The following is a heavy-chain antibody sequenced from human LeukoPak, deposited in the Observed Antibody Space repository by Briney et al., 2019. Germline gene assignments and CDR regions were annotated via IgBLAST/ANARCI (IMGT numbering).Heavy chain of an antibody. CDR2: IYHSGST. D-gene: IGHD3-10*01. CDR3: ARRGTMVRGVINA. Sequence: SETLSLTCAVSGGSISSSNWWSWVRQPPGKGLEWIGEIYHSGSTNYNPSLKSRVTISVDTSKNQFSLKLSSVTAADTAVYYCARRGTMVRGVINAWGQGTLVTVSS. V-gene: IGHV4-4*02. J-gene: IGHJ5*02. CDR1: GGSISSSNW.